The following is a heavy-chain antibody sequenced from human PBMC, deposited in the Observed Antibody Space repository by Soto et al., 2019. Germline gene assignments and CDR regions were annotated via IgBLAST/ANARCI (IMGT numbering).Heavy chain of an antibody. Sequence: SETLSLTCAVYGGSFSGYYWSWIRQPPGKGLEWIGEINHSGSTNYNPSLKSRVTISVDTSKNQFSLKLSSVTAADTAVYYCARGSPYYDFWSGYYQRPYYYYGMDVWGQGTTVTVSS. D-gene: IGHD3-3*01. CDR1: GGSFSGYY. CDR2: INHSGST. V-gene: IGHV4-34*01. CDR3: ARGSPYYDFWSGYYQRPYYYYGMDV. J-gene: IGHJ6*02.